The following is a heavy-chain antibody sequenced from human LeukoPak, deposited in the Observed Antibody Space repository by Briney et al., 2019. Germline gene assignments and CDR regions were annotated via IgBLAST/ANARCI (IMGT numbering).Heavy chain of an antibody. Sequence: PGGSLRLSCAASGFTFSSYWMTWVRQAPGKGLEWVANIKEEGSEKYYVDSVKGRFTISRDNANNSLYLQMNSLRAEDTAVYYCARDVTGRSFDYWGQGTLVTVSS. CDR2: IKEEGSEK. CDR3: ARDVTGRSFDY. CDR1: GFTFSSYW. J-gene: IGHJ4*02. V-gene: IGHV3-7*01.